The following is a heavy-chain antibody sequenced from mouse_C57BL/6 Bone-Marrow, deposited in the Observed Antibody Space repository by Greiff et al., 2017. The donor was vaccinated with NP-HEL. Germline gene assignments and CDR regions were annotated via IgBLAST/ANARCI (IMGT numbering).Heavy chain of an antibody. CDR2: IYPSDSET. Sequence: QVQLQQPGAELVRPGSSVKLSCKASGYTFTSYWMDWVKQRPGQGLEWIGNIYPSDSETHYNQKFKDKAILTVDKSSSTAYMQLSSLTSEDSAVYYCARTRYGSSLYAMDYWGQGTSVTVSS. D-gene: IGHD1-1*01. CDR1: GYTFTSYW. J-gene: IGHJ4*01. V-gene: IGHV1-61*01. CDR3: ARTRYGSSLYAMDY.